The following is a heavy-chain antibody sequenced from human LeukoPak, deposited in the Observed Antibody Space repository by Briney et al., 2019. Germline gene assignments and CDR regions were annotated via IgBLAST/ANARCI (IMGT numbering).Heavy chain of an antibody. V-gene: IGHV1-2*02. J-gene: IGHJ6*03. CDR2: INPNSGGT. Sequence: ASVKVSCKASGYMFTGYYMHWVRQAPGQGLEWMGWINPNSGGTNYAQKFQGRVTMTRDTSISTAHMDLNSQRSDDTAVYYCARVVAVTGTPVYYMDVWGKGTTVTVSS. D-gene: IGHD6-19*01. CDR3: ARVVAVTGTPVYYMDV. CDR1: GYMFTGYY.